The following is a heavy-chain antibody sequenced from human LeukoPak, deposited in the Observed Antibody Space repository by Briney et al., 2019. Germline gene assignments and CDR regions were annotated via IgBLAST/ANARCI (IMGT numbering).Heavy chain of an antibody. V-gene: IGHV3-23*01. D-gene: IGHD3-22*01. J-gene: IGHJ4*02. CDR3: AKDREYYDSSGYPGDFDY. CDR1: GFTFSSYA. Sequence: GGSLRLSCAPSGFTFSSYAMSWVRQAPGKGLEWVSAISGSGGSTYYAGSGKGRFTISRDNSKNTLYLQMNSLRAEDTAVYYCAKDREYYDSSGYPGDFDYWGQGTLVTVSS. CDR2: ISGSGGST.